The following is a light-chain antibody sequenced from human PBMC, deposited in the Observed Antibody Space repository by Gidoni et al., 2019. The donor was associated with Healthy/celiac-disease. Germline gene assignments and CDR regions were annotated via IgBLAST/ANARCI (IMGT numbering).Light chain of an antibody. Sequence: DSQMTQSPSTLSASVVDRVTITCRASQSISSWLAWYQQKPGKAPKLLIYDASSLESGVPSRFSGSGSGTEFTLTISSLQPDDFATYYCQQYNSYSTFGQGTKVEIK. V-gene: IGKV1-5*01. CDR2: DAS. J-gene: IGKJ1*01. CDR3: QQYNSYST. CDR1: QSISSW.